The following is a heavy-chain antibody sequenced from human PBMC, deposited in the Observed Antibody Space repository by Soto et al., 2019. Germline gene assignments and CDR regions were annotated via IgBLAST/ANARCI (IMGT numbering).Heavy chain of an antibody. V-gene: IGHV4-34*01. Sequence: SETLSLTCAVYGGSSSGYYWSWIRQPPGKGLEWIGEINHSGSTNYNPSLKSRVTISVDTSKNQFSPKLSSVTAADTAVYYCASGGESIAARLYYFDYWGQGTLVTVSS. J-gene: IGHJ4*02. CDR1: GGSSSGYY. D-gene: IGHD6-6*01. CDR2: INHSGST. CDR3: ASGGESIAARLYYFDY.